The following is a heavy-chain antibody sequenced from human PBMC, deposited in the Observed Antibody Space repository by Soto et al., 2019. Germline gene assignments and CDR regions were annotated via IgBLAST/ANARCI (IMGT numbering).Heavy chain of an antibody. CDR3: ARGPILTTSGGVPEALNSFDP. J-gene: IGHJ5*02. V-gene: IGHV4-59*02. D-gene: IGHD3-16*01. CDR2: IYHSGTT. Sequence: QVQPQESGPGLVKSSETLSLSCTVSGDSVTRYYWSWIRQSPGKGLDWIGHIYHSGTTKYNPSLKSRVTISLDTSQNQFSLNLKSVTAADTAIYYCARGPILTTSGGVPEALNSFDPWGQGILVIVSS. CDR1: GDSVTRYY.